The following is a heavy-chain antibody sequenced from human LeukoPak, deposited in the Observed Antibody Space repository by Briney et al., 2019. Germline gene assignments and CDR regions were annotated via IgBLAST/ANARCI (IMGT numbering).Heavy chain of an antibody. J-gene: IGHJ3*02. CDR1: GFTFSSYW. Sequence: GGSLRLSCAASGFTFSSYWMSWVRQAPGKGLEWVANIKQDGSEKYYVDSVKGRFTISRDNAENSLYLQMNSLRAEDTAVYYCARDIHYYDSSGPGAFDIWGQGTMVTVSS. CDR3: ARDIHYYDSSGPGAFDI. CDR2: IKQDGSEK. V-gene: IGHV3-7*01. D-gene: IGHD3-22*01.